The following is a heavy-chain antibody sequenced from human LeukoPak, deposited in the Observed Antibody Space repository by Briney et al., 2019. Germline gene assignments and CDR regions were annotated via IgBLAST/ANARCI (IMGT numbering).Heavy chain of an antibody. J-gene: IGHJ4*02. Sequence: ASVKVSCQASGYTFTRYDVNWVRQATGQGLEWMGWMNPNSGNTGYAQKFQGRVTMTRNTSISTAYMELSSLRSEDTAVYYCARGVGHPTDLDYWGQGTLVTVSS. CDR2: MNPNSGNT. CDR3: ARGVGHPTDLDY. D-gene: IGHD4-4*01. CDR1: GYTFTRYD. V-gene: IGHV1-8*01.